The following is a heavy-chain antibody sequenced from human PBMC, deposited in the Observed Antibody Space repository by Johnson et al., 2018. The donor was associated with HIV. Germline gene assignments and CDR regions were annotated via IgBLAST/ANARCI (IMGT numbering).Heavy chain of an antibody. CDR2: ISGSGGST. J-gene: IGHJ3*02. Sequence: MQLVESGGGLVQPGGSLRLSCAASGFTFSSYAMSWVRQAPGKGLEWVSAISGSGGSTYYADSVKGRFPISRDNSKNTLYLQMNSLRAEDTAVYYCAKDRPIYSGSYWGAFDIWGQGTMVTVSS. D-gene: IGHD1-26*01. CDR3: AKDRPIYSGSYWGAFDI. CDR1: GFTFSSYA. V-gene: IGHV3-23*04.